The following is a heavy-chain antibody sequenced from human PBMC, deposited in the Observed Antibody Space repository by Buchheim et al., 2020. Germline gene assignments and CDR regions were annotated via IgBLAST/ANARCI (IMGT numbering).Heavy chain of an antibody. CDR3: ARSAEFRITMIVVVITAFDI. Sequence: QVQLVESGGGVVQPGRSLRLSCAASGFTFSSYAMHWVRQAPGKGLEWVAVISYDGSNKYYADSVKGRFTISRDNSKNTLYLQMNSLRAEDTAVYYCARSAEFRITMIVVVITAFDIWGQGT. V-gene: IGHV3-30*04. J-gene: IGHJ3*02. CDR2: ISYDGSNK. CDR1: GFTFSSYA. D-gene: IGHD3-22*01.